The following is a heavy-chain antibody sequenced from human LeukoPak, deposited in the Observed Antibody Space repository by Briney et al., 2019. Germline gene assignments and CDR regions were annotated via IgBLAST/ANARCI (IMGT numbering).Heavy chain of an antibody. V-gene: IGHV3-48*04. J-gene: IGHJ4*02. D-gene: IGHD4-11*01. Sequence: GGSLRLSCAASGFSFDTYIMNWFRQAPGKGLEWVAYISFGSTTIFYADFVKGRFTISRDNAQNSLYLQMSSLRAEDTAVYFCARVPHDYSDYVAYWGQGTLVTVSS. CDR2: ISFGSTTI. CDR1: GFSFDTYI. CDR3: ARVPHDYSDYVAY.